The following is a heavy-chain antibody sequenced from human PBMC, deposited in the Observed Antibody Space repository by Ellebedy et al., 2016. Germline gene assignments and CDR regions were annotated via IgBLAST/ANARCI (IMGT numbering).Heavy chain of an antibody. D-gene: IGHD3-16*01. CDR1: GFTFSNAW. J-gene: IGHJ4*02. Sequence: GESLKISXPASGFTFSNAWMSWVRQAPGKGLEWVGRIKSKIDGGTTDYAAPVKGRFTISRDDSENTLYLQMNSLRSGDTAVYYCTTNLRGYDAFFDYWGQGTLVTVSS. CDR3: TTNLRGYDAFFDY. CDR2: IKSKIDGGTT. V-gene: IGHV3-15*01.